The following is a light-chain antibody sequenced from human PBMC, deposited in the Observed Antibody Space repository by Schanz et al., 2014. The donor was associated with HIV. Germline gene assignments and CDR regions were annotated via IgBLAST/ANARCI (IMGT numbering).Light chain of an antibody. CDR2: DVD. J-gene: IGLJ2*01. Sequence: QSALTQPASVSGSPGQSITISCTGTSSDIGGYNYVSWYQQYPGKAPKLIIFDVDNRPSGVSWRFSASKSGNAASLTISGLQSDDEADYYCCSYAGSSTLVVFGGGTKLTVL. CDR3: CSYAGSSTLVV. CDR1: SSDIGGYNY. V-gene: IGLV2-14*01.